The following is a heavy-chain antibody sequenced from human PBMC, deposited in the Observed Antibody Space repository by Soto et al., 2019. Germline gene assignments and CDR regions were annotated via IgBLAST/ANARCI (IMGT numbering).Heavy chain of an antibody. D-gene: IGHD3-3*01. CDR1: GGSISSCCYS. CDR3: ASGGYYDFWSGYSTSWFDP. J-gene: IGHJ5*02. V-gene: IGHV4-30-2*01. CDR2: IYHSGST. Sequence: SETLSLTCTVSGGSISSCCYSWSWIRQQPGKGLEWIGYIYHSGSTYYNPSLKSRVTISVDRSKNQFSLKLSSVTAADTAVYYCASGGYYDFWSGYSTSWFDPWGQGTLVTGSS.